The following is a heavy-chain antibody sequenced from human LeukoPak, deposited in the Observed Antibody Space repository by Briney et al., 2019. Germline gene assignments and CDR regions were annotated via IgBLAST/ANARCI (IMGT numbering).Heavy chain of an antibody. V-gene: IGHV3-20*04. J-gene: IGHJ2*01. D-gene: IGHD1-14*01. CDR1: GFTFDDYG. Sequence: GGSLRLSCAASGFTFDDYGMSWVRQAPGKGLEWVSGINWNGGSTGYADSVKGRFTISRDNAKNSLYLQMNSLRAEDTALYYCARGTLVGLSAARFQMGWYFDLWGRGTLVTVSS. CDR2: INWNGGST. CDR3: ARGTLVGLSAARFQMGWYFDL.